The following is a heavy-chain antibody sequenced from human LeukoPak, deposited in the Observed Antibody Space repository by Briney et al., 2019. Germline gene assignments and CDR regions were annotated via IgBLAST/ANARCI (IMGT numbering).Heavy chain of an antibody. V-gene: IGHV4-39*01. Sequence: ADTLSLTCTVSGGSISSSSHYWGWIRQPPGKGLEWIGDIHYKGTTYYNPSLKSRVTISVDTSKNQFSLKLTSVTAADTAVYYCARRLIGFDTWGQGTLVTVS. CDR1: GGSISSSSHY. J-gene: IGHJ5*02. CDR2: IHYKGTT. D-gene: IGHD3-22*01. CDR3: ARRLIGFDT.